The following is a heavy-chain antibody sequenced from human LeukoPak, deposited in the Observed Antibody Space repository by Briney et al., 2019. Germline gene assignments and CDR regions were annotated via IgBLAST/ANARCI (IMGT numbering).Heavy chain of an antibody. V-gene: IGHV3-7*01. CDR1: GFTFSPYW. D-gene: IGHD3-3*01. Sequence: GGSLRLSCAASGFTFSPYWMSWVRQGPGKGLEWVANIKPDGSETHYVDSVKGRFTISRDNAKNSLYLQMNSLRAEDTAVYYCAGRTYDFWSGYSDYWGQGTLVTVSS. CDR3: AGRTYDFWSGYSDY. CDR2: IKPDGSET. J-gene: IGHJ4*02.